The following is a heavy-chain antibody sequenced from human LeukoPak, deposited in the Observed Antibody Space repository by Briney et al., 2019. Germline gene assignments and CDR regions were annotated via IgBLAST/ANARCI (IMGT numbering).Heavy chain of an antibody. CDR1: GGSISSSSYY. CDR2: IYYSGST. D-gene: IGHD5-12*01. CDR3: AHGGQWLREPQRAFDI. Sequence: SETLSLTCTVSGGSISSSSYYWGWIRQPPGKGLEWIGSIYYSGSTYYNPSLKSRVTISVDTSKNQFSLKLSSVTAADTAVYYCAHGGQWLREPQRAFDIWGQGTMVTVSS. V-gene: IGHV4-39*07. J-gene: IGHJ3*02.